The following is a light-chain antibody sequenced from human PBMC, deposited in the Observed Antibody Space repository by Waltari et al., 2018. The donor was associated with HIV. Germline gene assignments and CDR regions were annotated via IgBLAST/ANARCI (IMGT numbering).Light chain of an antibody. CDR1: SRDVGGYNS. J-gene: IGLJ2*01. V-gene: IGLV2-11*01. Sequence: QSALTQPRSVSGSPGQSVTISCTGTSRDVGGYNSFSWYKQHPSKAPKRMIYDVSKRPSGVPDRFSGSKSGNTASLTIAGLQAEDEADYYCCSYAGSYVVFGGGTKLTVL. CDR2: DVS. CDR3: CSYAGSYVV.